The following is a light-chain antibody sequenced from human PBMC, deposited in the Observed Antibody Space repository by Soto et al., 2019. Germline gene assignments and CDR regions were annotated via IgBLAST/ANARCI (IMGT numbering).Light chain of an antibody. CDR3: QKYNSAPPHT. V-gene: IGKV1-27*01. J-gene: IGKJ3*01. CDR1: QGISNY. Sequence: DIQMTQSPSSLSASVGDRVTITCRASQGISNYLAWYQQKPGKVPKLLIYAASTLQSGVPSRFSGSGSGTDFTLNISSLQPEDVATYYCQKYNSAPPHTFGPGTKVDIK. CDR2: AAS.